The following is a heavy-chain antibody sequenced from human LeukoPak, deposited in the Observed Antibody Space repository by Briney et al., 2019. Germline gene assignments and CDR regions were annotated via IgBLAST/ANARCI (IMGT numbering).Heavy chain of an antibody. CDR2: INHSGST. V-gene: IGHV4-34*01. Sequence: KASETLSLTCAVYGGSFSGYYWSWIRQPPGKGLEWIGEINHSGSTNYNPSLKSRVTISVDTSKNQFSLKLSSVTAADTAVYYCASHNWFDPWGQGTLVTVSS. J-gene: IGHJ5*02. CDR1: GGSFSGYY. CDR3: ASHNWFDP.